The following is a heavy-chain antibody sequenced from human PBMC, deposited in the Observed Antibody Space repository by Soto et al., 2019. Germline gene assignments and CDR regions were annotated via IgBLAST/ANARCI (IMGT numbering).Heavy chain of an antibody. D-gene: IGHD2-15*01. V-gene: IGHV3-30-3*01. CDR2: ISYDGSNK. J-gene: IGHJ6*02. Sequence: QMQLVESGGGVVQPGRSMRLSCAASEFTFSSYAMHWVRQAPGKGLEWVAVISYDGSNKYYADSVKGRFTISRDNSKNTLYLQMNSLRAEDTAVYYCASGGSTHPWGYYGMDVWGQGTTVTVSS. CDR3: ASGGSTHPWGYYGMDV. CDR1: EFTFSSYA.